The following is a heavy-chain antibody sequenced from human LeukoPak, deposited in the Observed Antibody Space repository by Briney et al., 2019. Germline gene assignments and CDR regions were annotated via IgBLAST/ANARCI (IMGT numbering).Heavy chain of an antibody. CDR1: NYTFTSYG. CDR3: ARAGSSSWRQLFDA. V-gene: IGHV1-18*01. J-gene: IGHJ4*02. D-gene: IGHD6-13*01. CDR2: VSPYNGKT. Sequence: ASVKVSCKASNYTFTSYGIGWARQAPGQALEWVGWVSPYNGKTNYAQKCQDRVTMTTDTPTTTAYLHLRRLRSDDTALYYCARAGSSSWRQLFDAWGQGSLVIVSS.